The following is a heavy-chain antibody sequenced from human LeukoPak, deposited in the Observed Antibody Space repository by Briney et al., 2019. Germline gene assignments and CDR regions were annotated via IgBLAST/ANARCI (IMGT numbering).Heavy chain of an antibody. D-gene: IGHD4/OR15-4a*01. J-gene: IGHJ4*02. CDR2: ISGSGGVT. CDR3: AKAEYGDYGVFDL. V-gene: IGHV3-23*01. Sequence: PGGSLRLSXAASGFTFSSYAMNWVRQAPGKGLEWVSTISGSGGVTYYADSVKGRFTISRDNSRSTLYLQMNSLRAEDTAVYYCAKAEYGDYGVFDLWGQGTLVTVSS. CDR1: GFTFSSYA.